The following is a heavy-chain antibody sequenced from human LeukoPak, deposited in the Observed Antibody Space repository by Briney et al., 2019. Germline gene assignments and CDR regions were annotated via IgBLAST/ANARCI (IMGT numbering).Heavy chain of an antibody. D-gene: IGHD5-24*01. J-gene: IGHJ4*02. Sequence: AGGSLRLSCAASGFTFRNYGMSWVRQGPGKGLDWVSGTIGSGDSKFYADPVKGRFTISRDNSRNTLYLHMNSLRVDDTAVYYCASLYNDYGDYCAQRALVTVSS. CDR3: ASLYNDYGDY. V-gene: IGHV3-23*01. CDR1: GFTFRNYG. CDR2: TIGSGDSK.